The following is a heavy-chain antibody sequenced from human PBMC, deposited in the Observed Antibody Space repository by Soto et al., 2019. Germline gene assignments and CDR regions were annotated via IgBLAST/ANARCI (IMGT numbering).Heavy chain of an antibody. CDR2: IITIFGTA. J-gene: IGHJ4*02. CDR3: ARVLDHGRPYFDY. D-gene: IGHD6-6*01. CDR1: GGTFSSYA. V-gene: IGHV1-69*01. Sequence: QVQLVQSGAEVKKPGSSVKVSCKASGGTFSSYAISWVRQAPGQGLEWMGGIITIFGTANYAQKFQGRVTITADESTSTDYMELSSLRSEDTAVYYCARVLDHGRPYFDYWGQGTLVTVSS.